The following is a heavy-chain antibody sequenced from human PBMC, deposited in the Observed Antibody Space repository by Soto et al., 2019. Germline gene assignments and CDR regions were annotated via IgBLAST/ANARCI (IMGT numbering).Heavy chain of an antibody. V-gene: IGHV4-59*01. CDR1: GGSISSYY. CDR2: IYYSGST. D-gene: IGHD3-3*01. CDR3: ARSLRFLDP. J-gene: IGHJ4*02. Sequence: PSETLSLTCTVSGGSISSYYWSWIRQPPGKGLEWIGYIYYSGSTNYNPSLKSRVTISVDTSKNQFSLKLSSVTAADTAVYYCARSLRFLDPWGQGTLVTVSS.